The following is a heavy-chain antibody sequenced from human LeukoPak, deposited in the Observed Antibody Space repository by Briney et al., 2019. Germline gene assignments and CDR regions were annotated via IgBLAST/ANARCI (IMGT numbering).Heavy chain of an antibody. CDR1: GGSFSGYY. D-gene: IGHD2-15*01. Sequence: PSETLSLTCAVYGGSFSGYYWSWIRQPPGKGLDWIGEITHSGNTNYNPSLKSRVTIAVDTSNNQFSLKLSSVTAADTAVYYCARLQLTVAYSYYYMDVWGKGTRSPSP. CDR3: ARLQLTVAYSYYYMDV. CDR2: ITHSGNT. V-gene: IGHV4-34*01. J-gene: IGHJ6*03.